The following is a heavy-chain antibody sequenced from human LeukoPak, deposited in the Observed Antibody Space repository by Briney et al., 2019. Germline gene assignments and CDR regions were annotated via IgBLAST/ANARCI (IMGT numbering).Heavy chain of an antibody. CDR3: AREVGYSSSWYEGGENAFDI. Sequence: ASVKVFCKASGYTFTSYGISWVRQAPGQGLEWMGWISAYNGNTNYAQKLQGRVTMTRDTSTSTVYMELSSLRSEDTAVYYCAREVGYSSSWYEGGENAFDIWGQGTMVTVSS. CDR2: ISAYNGNT. V-gene: IGHV1-18*01. CDR1: GYTFTSYG. D-gene: IGHD6-13*01. J-gene: IGHJ3*02.